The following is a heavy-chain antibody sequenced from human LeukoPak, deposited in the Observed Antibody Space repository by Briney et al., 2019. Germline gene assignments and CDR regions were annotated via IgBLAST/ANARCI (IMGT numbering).Heavy chain of an antibody. J-gene: IGHJ4*02. CDR1: GFSFDDYA. CDR2: ISWNSGSI. V-gene: IGHV3-9*01. CDR3: AKVYCSSTSCPADY. Sequence: GGSLRLSCAASGFSFDDYAMHWVRQAPGKGLEWVSGISWNSGSIGYADSVRGRFTISRDDAKNSLYLQMNSLRAEDTALYYCAKVYCSSTSCPADYWGQGTLVTVSS. D-gene: IGHD2-2*01.